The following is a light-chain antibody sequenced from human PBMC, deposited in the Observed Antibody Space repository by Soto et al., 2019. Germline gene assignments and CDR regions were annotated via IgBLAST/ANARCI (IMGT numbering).Light chain of an antibody. CDR1: SSDVGGYKY. CDR2: DVS. J-gene: IGLJ1*01. Sequence: QSALTQPASVSWSPGQSITISCTGTSSDVGGYKYVSWYQQYPGKAPKLMIYDVSNRPSGVSNRFSGSKSGNTASLTISGLQAEDEADYYCSSYTSSSLYVFGTGTKVTVL. V-gene: IGLV2-14*01. CDR3: SSYTSSSLYV.